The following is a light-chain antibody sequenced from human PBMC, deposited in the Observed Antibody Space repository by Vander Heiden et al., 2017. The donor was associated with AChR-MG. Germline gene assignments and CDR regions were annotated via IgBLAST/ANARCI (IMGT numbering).Light chain of an antibody. CDR3: QVWDSSTVV. V-gene: IGLV3-9*01. J-gene: IGLJ2*01. CDR2: RDI. CDR1: NIGSKN. Sequence: SYELTQPISVSVALGQTARITCGGDNIGSKNVHWYQQKPGQAPVSVIYRDINRPSGIPERFSGSNSRNTATLTISRAQAGDEADYYCQVWDSSTVVFGGGTKLTVL.